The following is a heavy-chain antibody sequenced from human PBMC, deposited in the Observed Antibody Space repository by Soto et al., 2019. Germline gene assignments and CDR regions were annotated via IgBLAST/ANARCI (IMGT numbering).Heavy chain of an antibody. CDR1: GGSISSYY. J-gene: IGHJ6*02. CDR3: ARDKGRYDSGMDV. D-gene: IGHD3-9*01. Sequence: PSETLSLTCTVSGGSISSYYWSWIRQPPGKGLEWIGYIFYSGSTKYNPSLKSRVTIPVDRSKNHFSLNLSSVTAADTAVYYCARDKGRYDSGMDVWGQGTTVTVSS. CDR2: IFYSGST. V-gene: IGHV4-59*01.